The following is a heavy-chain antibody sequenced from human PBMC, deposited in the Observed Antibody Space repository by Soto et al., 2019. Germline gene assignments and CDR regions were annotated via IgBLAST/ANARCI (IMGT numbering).Heavy chain of an antibody. CDR2: ISSSSSYT. Sequence: GGSLRLSCAASGFTFSDYYMSWIRQAPGKGLEWVSYISSSSSYTNYADSVKGRFTISRDNAKNSLYLQMNSLRAEDTAVYYCARSYDFWSGYSLETSKIPRDYYFDYWGQGTLVTVSS. CDR3: ARSYDFWSGYSLETSKIPRDYYFDY. D-gene: IGHD3-3*01. CDR1: GFTFSDYY. J-gene: IGHJ4*02. V-gene: IGHV3-11*06.